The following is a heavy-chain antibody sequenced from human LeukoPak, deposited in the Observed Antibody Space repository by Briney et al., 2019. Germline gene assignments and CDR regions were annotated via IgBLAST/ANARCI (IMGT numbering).Heavy chain of an antibody. V-gene: IGHV4-59*11. Sequence: SETLSLTCTVYGGSINSHYWSWNRQPPGRGLEWIGSIGKTGSTNANPSLKSRLTISVETSENQFSLKLSSVTAADTAIYYCARWARYCPNGVCYRDNWFAPWGQGTLVTVSS. CDR2: IGKTGST. CDR3: ARWARYCPNGVCYRDNWFAP. CDR1: GGSINSHY. J-gene: IGHJ5*02. D-gene: IGHD2-8*01.